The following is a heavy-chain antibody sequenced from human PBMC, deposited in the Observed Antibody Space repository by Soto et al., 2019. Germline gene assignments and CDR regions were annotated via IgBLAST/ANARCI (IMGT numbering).Heavy chain of an antibody. CDR1: GFNIRSYS. Sequence: GGSLRLSCVASGFNIRSYSMNWVRQAPGKGLEWISYIHTSGTISYADSVKGRFTISGDNAKNSVFLQMNSLRAEDTALYYCARDLDYSFDYWGQGTLVTVSS. V-gene: IGHV3-48*01. CDR2: IHTSGTI. CDR3: ARDLDYSFDY. D-gene: IGHD2-15*01. J-gene: IGHJ4*02.